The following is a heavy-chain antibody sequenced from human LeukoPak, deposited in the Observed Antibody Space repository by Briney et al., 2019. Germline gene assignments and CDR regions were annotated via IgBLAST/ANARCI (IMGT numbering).Heavy chain of an antibody. CDR3: AKDRQWLAYYFDY. D-gene: IGHD6-19*01. V-gene: IGHV3-23*01. J-gene: IGHJ4*02. CDR1: GFTFSSYA. CDR2: ISGSGGST. Sequence: PGGSLRLSCAASGFTFSSYAMSWVRQAPGKGLECVSAISGSGGSTYYEDSVKGRFTISRDNSKNTLYLQMNSLRAEDTAVYYCAKDRQWLAYYFDYWGQGTLVTVSS.